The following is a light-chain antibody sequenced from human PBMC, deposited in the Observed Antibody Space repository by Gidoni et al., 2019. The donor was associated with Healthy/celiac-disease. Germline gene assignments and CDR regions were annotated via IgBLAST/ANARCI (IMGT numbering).Light chain of an antibody. Sequence: QSALTQPASVSGARGQSITFSCTGTSSDMGRYNHVSWYQQHPGKAPKLLIYAVTYRPSGVSSRFSGSKSGNSASLTISVLQAEDEGDYYCTSFTSTFTYVFGTGTRVTVL. J-gene: IGLJ1*01. CDR2: AVT. V-gene: IGLV2-14*01. CDR3: TSFTSTFTYV. CDR1: SSDMGRYNH.